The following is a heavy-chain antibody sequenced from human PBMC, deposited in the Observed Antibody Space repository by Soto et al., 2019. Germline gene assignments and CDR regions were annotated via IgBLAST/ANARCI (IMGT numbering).Heavy chain of an antibody. CDR3: ARQNRDTPMVPFDV. D-gene: IGHD5-18*01. CDR2: LVPQFGTP. CDR1: RGTFNRYA. J-gene: IGHJ4*02. Sequence: QVQLVQSGAEVKKPGSSVKVSCLASRGTFNRYAINWVRQAPGHGLEWLGALVPQFGTPNYAQKFQDRVTIVADGSTNTTSMELRGLTSDDTAVYYCARQNRDTPMVPFDVWGQGTLVTVSS. V-gene: IGHV1-69*01.